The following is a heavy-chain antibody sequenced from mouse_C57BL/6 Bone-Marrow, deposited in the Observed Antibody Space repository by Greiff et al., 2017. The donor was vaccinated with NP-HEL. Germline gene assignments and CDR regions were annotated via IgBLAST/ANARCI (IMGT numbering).Heavy chain of an antibody. V-gene: IGHV1-19*01. D-gene: IGHD2-3*01. Sequence: VQLQQSGPVLVKPGASVKMSCKASGYTFTDYYMNWVKQSHGKSLEWIGVINPYNGGTSYNQKFKGKATLTVDKSSSTDYMELNILTSEDSAVYYCARSALYDGYYYAMDYWGQGTSVTVSS. CDR3: ARSALYDGYYYAMDY. CDR1: GYTFTDYY. J-gene: IGHJ4*01. CDR2: INPYNGGT.